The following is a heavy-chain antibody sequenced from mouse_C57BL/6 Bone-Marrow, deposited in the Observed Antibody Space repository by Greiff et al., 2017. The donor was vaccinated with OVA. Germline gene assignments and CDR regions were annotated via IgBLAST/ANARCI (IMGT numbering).Heavy chain of an antibody. J-gene: IGHJ4*01. Sequence: EVQLVESGGGLVKPGGSLKLSCAASGFTFSSYAMSWVRQTPEKRLEWVATISDGGSYTYYPDNVKGRFTISRDNAKNNLYLQMSHLKSEDTAMYYCARFLTTVVATEARDYWGQGTSVTVSS. CDR3: ARFLTTVVATEARDY. V-gene: IGHV5-4*01. CDR2: ISDGGSYT. CDR1: GFTFSSYA. D-gene: IGHD1-1*01.